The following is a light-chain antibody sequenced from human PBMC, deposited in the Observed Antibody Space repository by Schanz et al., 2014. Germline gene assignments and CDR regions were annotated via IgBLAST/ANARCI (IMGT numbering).Light chain of an antibody. V-gene: IGKV3-15*01. CDR2: GAS. CDR1: QSVSTN. J-gene: IGKJ1*01. Sequence: EIVMTQSPVTLSVSPGERATLSCRASQSVSTNLAWFQQKPGQAPRLLIFGASIRATGIPARFSGSGSGTEFTLTISSLQSEDFAVYHCQEYNTWPWTFGQGTTVDMK. CDR3: QEYNTWPWT.